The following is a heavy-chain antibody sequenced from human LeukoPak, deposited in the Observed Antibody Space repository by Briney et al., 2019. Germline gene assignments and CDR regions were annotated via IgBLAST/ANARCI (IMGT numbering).Heavy chain of an antibody. CDR1: AGTFSGYY. CDR3: ARDPYYYDSSGYYYDY. V-gene: IGHV4-34*01. Sequence: PSETLSLTCAVYAGTFSGYYWSWIPQPPGKGLEGSVEINLSARTNYNTSLKSRVTISVDTSKNQFSLQLSSVTAADKAVYFCARDPYYYDSSGYYYDYWGQGTLVTVSS. J-gene: IGHJ4*02. D-gene: IGHD3-22*01. CDR2: INLSART.